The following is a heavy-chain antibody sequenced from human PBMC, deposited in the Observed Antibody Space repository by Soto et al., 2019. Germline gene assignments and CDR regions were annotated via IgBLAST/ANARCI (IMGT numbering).Heavy chain of an antibody. CDR3: AGGRQWLAFDY. CDR2: IYNSGTT. CDR1: GGSISSYY. D-gene: IGHD6-19*01. V-gene: IGHV4-59*01. J-gene: IGHJ4*02. Sequence: QVQLQESGPGLVKPSETLSLTCTVSGGSISSYYWSWIRQPPGKGLEWIGSIYNSGTTKYNPSLESXXTXSXXTSKNQLSLKLSSVNAADTAVYYCAGGRQWLAFDYWGQETLVTVSS.